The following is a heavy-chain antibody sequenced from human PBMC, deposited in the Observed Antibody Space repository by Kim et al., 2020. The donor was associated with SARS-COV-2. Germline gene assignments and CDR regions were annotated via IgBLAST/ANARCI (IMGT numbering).Heavy chain of an antibody. Sequence: GGSLRLSCAASGFTFTSYSMSWVRQAPGKGLEWISYISSDYRTIYYAESVKGRFTISRDNAKNSLYLQINSLREEDTALYYCARWMATSVFDYWGQGTLVTVSS. D-gene: IGHD5-12*01. CDR3: ARWMATSVFDY. CDR2: ISSDYRTI. J-gene: IGHJ4*02. V-gene: IGHV3-48*02. CDR1: GFTFTSYS.